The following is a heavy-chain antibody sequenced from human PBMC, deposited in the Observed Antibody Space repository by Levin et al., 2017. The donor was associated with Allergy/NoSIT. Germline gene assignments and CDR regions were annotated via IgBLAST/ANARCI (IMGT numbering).Heavy chain of an antibody. CDR2: IYPGDSDT. CDR1: GYSFTSYW. D-gene: IGHD1-20*01. V-gene: IGHV5-51*01. CDR3: ARAINWNDGGYYFDY. Sequence: GESLKISCKGSGYSFTSYWIGWVRQMPGKGLEWMGIIYPGDSDTRYSPSFQGQVTISADKSISTAYLQWSSLKASDTAMYYCARAINWNDGGYYFDYWGQGTLVTVSS. J-gene: IGHJ4*02.